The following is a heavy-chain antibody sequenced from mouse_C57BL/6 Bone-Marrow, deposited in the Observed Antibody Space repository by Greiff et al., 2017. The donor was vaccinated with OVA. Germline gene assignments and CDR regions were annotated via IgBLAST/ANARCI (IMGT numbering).Heavy chain of an antibody. D-gene: IGHD1-1*01. J-gene: IGHJ3*01. CDR2: IDPSDSYT. Sequence: QVQLQQPGAELVRPGTSVKLSCKASGYTFTSYWMHWVKQRPGQGLEWIGVIDPSDSYTNYNQKFKGKATLTVDTSSSTAYMQLSSLTSEDSAVYYCGRLRRAYWGQGTLVTVSA. CDR1: GYTFTSYW. CDR3: GRLRRAY. V-gene: IGHV1-59*01.